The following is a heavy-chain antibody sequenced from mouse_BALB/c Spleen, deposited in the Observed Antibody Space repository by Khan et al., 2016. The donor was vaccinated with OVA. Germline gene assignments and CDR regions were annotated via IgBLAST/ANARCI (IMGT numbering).Heavy chain of an antibody. J-gene: IGHJ2*01. CDR1: GFSLSTSGMG. V-gene: IGHV8-12*01. Sequence: QVTLKESGPGILQPSQTLSLTCSFSGFSLSTSGMGVSWIRQPSGQGLEWLAHIYWDDEKRYNPSLKSRLTISKDTSRNQVFLKITSVDTADTATYYWVRRAYFNGSVYFDYWGQGTTLTVSS. D-gene: IGHD1-1*01. CDR2: IYWDDEK. CDR3: VRRAYFNGSVYFDY.